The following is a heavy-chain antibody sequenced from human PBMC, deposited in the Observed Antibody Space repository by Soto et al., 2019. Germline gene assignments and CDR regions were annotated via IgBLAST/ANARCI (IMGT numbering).Heavy chain of an antibody. CDR1: GFTFSTYD. D-gene: IGHD3-3*01. Sequence: QSGGSLRLSCAASGFTFSTYDMHWVRQAPGKGLEWVAVISYDGSNKYYADSVKGRFTISRDNSKNTLYLQMNSLRAEDTAVYYCAKGDFWSGYSYGLDVWGQGTTVTVSS. J-gene: IGHJ6*02. CDR3: AKGDFWSGYSYGLDV. V-gene: IGHV3-30*18. CDR2: ISYDGSNK.